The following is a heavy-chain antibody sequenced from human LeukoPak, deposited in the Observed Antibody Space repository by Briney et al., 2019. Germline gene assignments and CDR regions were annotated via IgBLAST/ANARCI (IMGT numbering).Heavy chain of an antibody. CDR3: ARDPSNSSGRSEYLDS. CDR2: ISCYNGDT. CDR1: GYTFTHHS. J-gene: IGHJ4*02. Sequence: GASVRVSCKASGYTFTHHSISWVRQAPGQGLEWMGWISCYNGDTNYAENFRGRFTMSTDTSTTTAYMELRSLGSDDTDVYYCARDPSNSSGRSEYLDSWGQGTLVTVSS. D-gene: IGHD6-19*01. V-gene: IGHV1-18*01.